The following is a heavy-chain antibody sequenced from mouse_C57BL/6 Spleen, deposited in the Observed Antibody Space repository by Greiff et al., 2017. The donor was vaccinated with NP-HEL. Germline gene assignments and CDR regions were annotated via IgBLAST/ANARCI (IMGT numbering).Heavy chain of an antibody. Sequence: VQLQQSGAELVRPGASVKLSCTASGFNIKDYYMHWVKQRPEQGLEWIGRIDPEDGDTEYAPKFQGKATMTADTSSNTAYLQLSSLTSEDTAVYYCTGDYYGSSPWFAYWGQGTLVTVSA. V-gene: IGHV14-1*01. J-gene: IGHJ3*01. CDR1: GFNIKDYY. CDR2: IDPEDGDT. D-gene: IGHD1-1*01. CDR3: TGDYYGSSPWFAY.